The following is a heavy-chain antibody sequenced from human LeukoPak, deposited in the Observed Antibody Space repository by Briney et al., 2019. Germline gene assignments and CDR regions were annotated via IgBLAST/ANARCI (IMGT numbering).Heavy chain of an antibody. D-gene: IGHD3-22*01. J-gene: IGHJ4*02. V-gene: IGHV3-11*01. Sequence: LSLTCTVSGGSISSYYWSWIRQAPGKGLEWVSYISGSGGTIDYAVSVRGRFTISRDNAKNSLYLQMNSLRDEDTAVYYCAKGTGSSGYYSSFDYWGQGTLVTVSS. CDR3: AKGTGSSGYYSSFDY. CDR1: GGSISSYY. CDR2: ISGSGGTI.